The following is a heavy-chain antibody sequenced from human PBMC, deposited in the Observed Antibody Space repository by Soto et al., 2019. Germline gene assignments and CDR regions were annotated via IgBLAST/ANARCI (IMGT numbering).Heavy chain of an antibody. Sequence: GGSLRLSCVASGFTFSSYSINWVRQAPGKGLEWISYITSSSSPIYYADSVKGRFTISRDNAKNSVYLQMNSLRAEDTAIYYCAREGGPRSYWGQGTPVTVSS. CDR3: AREGGPRSY. CDR2: ITSSSSPI. CDR1: GFTFSSYS. V-gene: IGHV3-48*01. D-gene: IGHD2-15*01. J-gene: IGHJ4*02.